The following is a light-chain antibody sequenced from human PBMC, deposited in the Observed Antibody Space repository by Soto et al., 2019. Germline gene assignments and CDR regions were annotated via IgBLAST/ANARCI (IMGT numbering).Light chain of an antibody. Sequence: QSVLTQPASVSGSPGQSITISCTGTSSDVGGYNYVSWYQQHPGKAPKLMIYDVSNRPSGVSNRFSGSKSGNTASLTISGLQAEDEADHYCSSYTSSSTPYAFGTGTKLTVL. CDR1: SSDVGGYNY. CDR2: DVS. CDR3: SSYTSSSTPYA. J-gene: IGLJ1*01. V-gene: IGLV2-14*01.